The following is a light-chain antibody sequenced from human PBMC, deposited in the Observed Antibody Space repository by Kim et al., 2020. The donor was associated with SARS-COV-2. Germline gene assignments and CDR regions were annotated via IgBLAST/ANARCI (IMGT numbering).Light chain of an antibody. Sequence: LSLGERATLSCRATQTVNHNCLSWYQHKPGQAPRLLIYDASTRAPGIPDRFSGSWSGTDFTLTISRLEPEDVAVYYCQQYGRSAAFGQGTKVDIK. CDR2: DAS. CDR1: QTVNHNC. CDR3: QQYGRSAA. J-gene: IGKJ1*01. V-gene: IGKV3-20*01.